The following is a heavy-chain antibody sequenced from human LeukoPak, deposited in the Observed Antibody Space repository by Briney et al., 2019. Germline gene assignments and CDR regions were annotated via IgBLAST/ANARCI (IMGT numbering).Heavy chain of an antibody. D-gene: IGHD6-13*01. J-gene: IGHJ3*02. CDR2: ISSNGGST. CDR3: ARGELVDAFDI. CDR1: GFTFSSYA. Sequence: GGSLRLSCAASGFTFSSYAMHWVRQAPGKGLEYVSAISSNGGSTYYANSVKGRFTTSRDKSKNTLYLQMGSLRAEDMAVYYCARGELVDAFDIWGQGTMVTVSS. V-gene: IGHV3-64*01.